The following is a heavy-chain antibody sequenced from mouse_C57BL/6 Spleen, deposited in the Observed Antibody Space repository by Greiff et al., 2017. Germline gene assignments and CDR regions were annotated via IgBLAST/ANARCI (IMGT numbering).Heavy chain of an antibody. D-gene: IGHD3-3*01. Sequence: DVMLVESGGGLVQPGGSLSLSCAASGFTFTDYYMSWVRQPPGKALEWLGFIRNKANGYTTEYSASVKGRLTISRYNSQSILYLRMKALRAEDSAYCDSGGYRGDWNYFDYWGQGTTLTVSS. CDR2: IRNKANGYTT. CDR1: GFTFTDYY. J-gene: IGHJ2*01. V-gene: IGHV7-3*01. CDR3: GGYRGDWNYFDY.